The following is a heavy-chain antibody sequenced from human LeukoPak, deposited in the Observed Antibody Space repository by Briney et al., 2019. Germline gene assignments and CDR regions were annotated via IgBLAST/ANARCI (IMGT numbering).Heavy chain of an antibody. V-gene: IGHV4-30-2*01. CDR1: GGSISSDGYS. J-gene: IGHJ4*02. CDR3: ARASLVYGDYLDYFDY. Sequence: PSETLSLTCAVSGGSISSDGYSWSWIRQPPGKGLEWIGYIYHSGSTYYNPSLKSRVTISVDRSKNQFSLKLSSMTAADTAVYYCARASLVYGDYLDYFDYWGQGTLVTVSS. CDR2: IYHSGST. D-gene: IGHD4-17*01.